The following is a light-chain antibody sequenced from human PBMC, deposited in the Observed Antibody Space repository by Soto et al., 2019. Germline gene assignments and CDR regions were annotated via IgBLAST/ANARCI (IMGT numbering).Light chain of an antibody. V-gene: IGKV3-20*01. CDR1: QSVGSS. Sequence: DIVLTQLPGTLSLSPGGRATLSCRASQSVGSSLAWYQQKPGQAPRLVMYGASSRATGIPDRFSGSGSGTDFTLTISRLEPEDFAVYYCQQYGSSGTFGQGTKVDIK. CDR2: GAS. CDR3: QQYGSSGT. J-gene: IGKJ1*01.